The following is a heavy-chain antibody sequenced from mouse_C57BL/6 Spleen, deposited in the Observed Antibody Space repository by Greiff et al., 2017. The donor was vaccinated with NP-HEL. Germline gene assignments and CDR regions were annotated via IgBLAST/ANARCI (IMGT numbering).Heavy chain of an antibody. CDR1: GFSLTSYG. CDR2: IWSGGST. J-gene: IGHJ1*03. CDR3: ARNSGYGSSCWYFDV. Sequence: VQLQQSGPGLVQPSQSLSITCTVSGFSLTSYGVHWVRQSPGKGLEWLGVIWSGGSTDYNAAFISRLSISKDNSKSQVFFKMNSLQADDTAIYYCARNSGYGSSCWYFDVWGTGTTVTVSS. D-gene: IGHD1-1*01. V-gene: IGHV2-2*01.